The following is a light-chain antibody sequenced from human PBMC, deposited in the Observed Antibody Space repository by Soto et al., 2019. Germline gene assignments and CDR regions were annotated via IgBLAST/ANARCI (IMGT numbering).Light chain of an antibody. CDR3: QQYGSTQIP. V-gene: IGKV3D-20*01. CDR2: DTP. Sequence: DIVLMQSPATLSLSPGVGATLSCRASQSVNSNYLAWYQQKPGQAPTVLIFDTPRRATGVPDRFSGSGSGPDFTLTISRLGPDDCAVYYCQQYGSTQIPFGPAPNVDI. J-gene: IGKJ3*01. CDR1: QSVNSNY.